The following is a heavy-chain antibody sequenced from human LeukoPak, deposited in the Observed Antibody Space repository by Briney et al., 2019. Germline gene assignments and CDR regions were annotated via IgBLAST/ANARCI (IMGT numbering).Heavy chain of an antibody. J-gene: IGHJ5*01. Sequence: VASVKVSCKASGYTFTDYFIHWVRQAPGQGLEWMGWINPNIGDASHAQKFQDRVTMTRDRSINTAYMELSRLTSDDTAVYYCARMALDGGDSIGFHSWGQGTLVTVSS. D-gene: IGHD2-21*02. CDR2: INPNIGDA. V-gene: IGHV1-2*02. CDR1: GYTFTDYF. CDR3: ARMALDGGDSIGFHS.